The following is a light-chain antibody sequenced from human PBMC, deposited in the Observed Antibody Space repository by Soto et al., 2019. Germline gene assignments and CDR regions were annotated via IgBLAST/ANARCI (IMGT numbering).Light chain of an antibody. CDR2: GAS. J-gene: IGKJ4*02. CDR3: QHYNNLLRT. V-gene: IGKV3-15*01. Sequence: EIVMTQSPATLSVSPGERATLSCRASQSVNSNLAWYQQKPGQAPRLLIYGASTMGTVIPARFSGSGSGTLFTLTSSSLHSEDFTFYYCQHYNNLLRTFGEGTKVELK. CDR1: QSVNSN.